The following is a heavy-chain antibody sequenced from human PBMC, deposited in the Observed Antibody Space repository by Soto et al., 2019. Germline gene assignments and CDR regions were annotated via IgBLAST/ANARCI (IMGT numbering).Heavy chain of an antibody. J-gene: IGHJ6*02. D-gene: IGHD2-21*02. V-gene: IGHV4-34*01. CDR2: INHSGTI. Sequence: SETLSLTCAVYGGSFSGYYWTWIRQPPGKGLEWIGEINHSGTINFNPSLKSRLTISLDTSKKHFSLKLSSVTDADTAAYYCARADRTLVTSYSLDVWGQGTTVTVS. CDR1: GGSFSGYY. CDR3: ARADRTLVTSYSLDV.